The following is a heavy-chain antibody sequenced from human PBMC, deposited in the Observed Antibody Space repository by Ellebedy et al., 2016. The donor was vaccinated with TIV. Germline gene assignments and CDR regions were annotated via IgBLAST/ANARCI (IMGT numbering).Heavy chain of an antibody. CDR1: GGSISSYY. Sequence: SETLSLTXTVSGGSISSYYWSWIRQPPGKGLEWIGYIYYSGSTNYNPSLKSRVTISVDTSKNQFSLKLSSVTAADTAVYYCARVDSGYDPRVFDYWGQGTLVTVSS. V-gene: IGHV4-59*01. CDR2: IYYSGST. CDR3: ARVDSGYDPRVFDY. D-gene: IGHD5-12*01. J-gene: IGHJ4*02.